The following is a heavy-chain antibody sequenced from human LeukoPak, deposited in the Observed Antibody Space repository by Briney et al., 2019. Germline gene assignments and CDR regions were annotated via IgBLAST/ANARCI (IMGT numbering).Heavy chain of an antibody. D-gene: IGHD2-21*02. CDR3: ARETYCGGDCWSDY. CDR2: IYSGGST. J-gene: IGHJ4*02. Sequence: GGSLRLSCAASGFTFSSYAMSWVRQAPGKGLEWVSVIYSGGSTYYADSVKGRFTISRHNSKNTLYLQMNSLRAEDTAVYYCARETYCGGDCWSDYWGQGTLVTVSS. CDR1: GFTFSSYA. V-gene: IGHV3-53*04.